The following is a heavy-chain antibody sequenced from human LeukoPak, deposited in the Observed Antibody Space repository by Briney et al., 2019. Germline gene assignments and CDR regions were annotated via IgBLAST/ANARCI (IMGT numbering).Heavy chain of an antibody. CDR1: GGSISSSSYF. D-gene: IGHD3-10*01. CDR3: ASVRRGFGESSKYYSYYYMDV. Sequence: SETLSLTCSVSGGSISSSSYFWGWIRQPPGKGLEWIASVHSSGSTYYNPSLKSRVTISIDTSKNQFSLKLSAVTAADTAVYYCASVRRGFGESSKYYSYYYMDVWGNGTTVTISS. J-gene: IGHJ6*03. CDR2: VHSSGST. V-gene: IGHV4-39*01.